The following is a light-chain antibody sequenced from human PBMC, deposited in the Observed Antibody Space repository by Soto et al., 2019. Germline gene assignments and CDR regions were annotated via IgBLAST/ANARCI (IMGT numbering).Light chain of an antibody. CDR1: QSVSSN. CDR2: GAS. J-gene: IGKJ4*01. CDR3: QQYNIWPPLT. Sequence: EIVMTQSPATLSVSPGERATLFCRASQSVSSNLAWYQQKPGQAPRLVIHGASTRATGIPARFSGSGSGTEFTLTISSLQSEDFAVYFCQQYNIWPPLTFGGGTKVEIK. V-gene: IGKV3-15*01.